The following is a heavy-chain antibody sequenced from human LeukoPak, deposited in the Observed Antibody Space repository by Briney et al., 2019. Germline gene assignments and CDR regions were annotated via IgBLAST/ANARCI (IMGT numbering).Heavy chain of an antibody. CDR2: IYYSGST. J-gene: IGHJ5*02. Sequence: PSETLSLTCTVSGVSFSIYYWSWLRQPPGEGLEWNGYIYYSGSTNYNPSLKSRVTISVDTSKNHFSLKLNSVTAADTAVYYCARLTDWFDPWGQGTLVTVSS. V-gene: IGHV4-59*01. CDR3: ARLTDWFDP. CDR1: GVSFSIYY.